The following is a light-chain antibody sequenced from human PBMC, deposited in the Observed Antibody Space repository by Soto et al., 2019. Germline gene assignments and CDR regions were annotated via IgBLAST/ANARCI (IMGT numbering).Light chain of an antibody. J-gene: IGKJ2*01. CDR3: QQYKSFSGS. Sequence: DIQMTQSPSTVSASVGDRVTISCRASQGINVWLAWYQQKPGKAPKLLIYKASSLRSGVPSRFSGSGSGTEFTLTISSLQPDDFATYCCQQYKSFSGSFGQGTKLEIK. V-gene: IGKV1-5*03. CDR2: KAS. CDR1: QGINVW.